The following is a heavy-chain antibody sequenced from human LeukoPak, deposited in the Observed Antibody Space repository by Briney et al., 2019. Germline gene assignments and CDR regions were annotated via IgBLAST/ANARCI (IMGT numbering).Heavy chain of an antibody. CDR2: MSYDGSNK. CDR1: GFTFSSYA. CDR3: ARVVLNYYDSSGDAFDI. Sequence: GGSLRLSCAASGFTFSSYAMHWVRQAPGKGLEWVAVMSYDGSNKYYADSVKGRFTISRDNSKNTLYLQMNSLRAEDTAVYYCARVVLNYYDSSGDAFDIWGQGTMVTVSS. V-gene: IGHV3-30*04. J-gene: IGHJ3*02. D-gene: IGHD3-22*01.